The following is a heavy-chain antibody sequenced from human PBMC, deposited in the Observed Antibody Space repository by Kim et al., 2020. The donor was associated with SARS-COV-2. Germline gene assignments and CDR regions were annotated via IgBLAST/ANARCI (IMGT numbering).Heavy chain of an antibody. CDR2: IKNDGNDK. V-gene: IGHV3-7*01. CDR1: GFTFSRSW. J-gene: IGHJ4*02. D-gene: IGHD2-2*01. CDR3: VKALGSRPEGY. Sequence: GGSLRLSCAASGFTFSRSWMNWVRQTPGKGLEWVAIIKNDGNDKNYVDSVKGRFTISRDNSENSVYLQMNSLRDEDTDVYYCVKALGSRPEGYWGQGTMVTVSS.